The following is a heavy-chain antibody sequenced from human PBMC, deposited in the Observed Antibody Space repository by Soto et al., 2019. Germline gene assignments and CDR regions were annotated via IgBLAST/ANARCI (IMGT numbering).Heavy chain of an antibody. Sequence: QVQLVQSGAEVKKPGSSVKVSCKASGGTFSSYTISWVRQAPGQGLEWMGRIIPILGIANYAQKFQGRVTITADKSTSTAYMELSSLRSEDTAVYYCASQDTGYDSSGYVEWGQGTLVTVSS. CDR2: IIPILGIA. CDR3: ASQDTGYDSSGYVE. J-gene: IGHJ4*02. V-gene: IGHV1-69*02. CDR1: GGTFSSYT. D-gene: IGHD3-22*01.